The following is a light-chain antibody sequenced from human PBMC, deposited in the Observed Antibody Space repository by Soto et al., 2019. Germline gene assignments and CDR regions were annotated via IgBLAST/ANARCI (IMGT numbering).Light chain of an antibody. J-gene: IGKJ4*01. V-gene: IGKV3-15*01. CDR3: QQYSMWPLT. CDR1: QSVGSK. CDR2: GAS. Sequence: EIVMTQSPATLSVSPGERATLSCRARQSVGSKLAWYQQKPGLAPRLLIFGASTRATGIPARLSGGGSGTDFTLTIIGLQPEDSAVYYCQQYSMWPLTFGGETKVEIK.